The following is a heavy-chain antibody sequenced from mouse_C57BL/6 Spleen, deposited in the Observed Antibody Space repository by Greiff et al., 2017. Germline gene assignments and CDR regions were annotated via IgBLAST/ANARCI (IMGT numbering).Heavy chain of an antibody. Sequence: QVQLQQSGAELVRPGASVTLSCKASGYTFTDYEMHWVKQTPVHGLEWIGAIDPETGGTAYNQTFKGKAILSADKSSSTAYMVLRSLTSEDSAVYYCTRWDDYDGYYAMDYWGQGTSVTVSS. V-gene: IGHV1-15*01. CDR1: GYTFTDYE. CDR3: TRWDDYDGYYAMDY. D-gene: IGHD2-4*01. CDR2: IDPETGGT. J-gene: IGHJ4*01.